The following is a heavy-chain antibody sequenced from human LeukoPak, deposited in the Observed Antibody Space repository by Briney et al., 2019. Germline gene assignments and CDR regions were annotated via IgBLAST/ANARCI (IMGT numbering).Heavy chain of an antibody. CDR3: AKGKGESGWFGNLLDY. CDR2: ISGTGGST. D-gene: IGHD3-10*01. V-gene: IGHV3-23*01. J-gene: IGHJ4*02. CDR1: GFTFSSYA. Sequence: PGGSLRLSCAASGFTFSSYAMSWVRQAPGKGLEWVSTISGTGGSTYYADSVRGRFTISRDNSKNTLYLQMNSLRAEDTALYYCAKGKGESGWFGNLLDYWGQGTLVTVSS.